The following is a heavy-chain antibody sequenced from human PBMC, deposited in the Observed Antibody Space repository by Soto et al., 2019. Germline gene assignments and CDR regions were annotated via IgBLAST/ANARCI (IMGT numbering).Heavy chain of an antibody. Sequence: EVQLVESGGGLVQPGRSLRLSCTASGFTFGDYAMSWFRQAPGKGLEWVGFIRSKAYGGTTEYAASVKGRFTISRDDSKSIAYLQMNSLKTEDTAVYYCTRSYDYIWGRYRSNYYYYYMDVWGKGTTVTVSS. CDR3: TRSYDYIWGRYRSNYYYYYMDV. J-gene: IGHJ6*03. D-gene: IGHD3-16*02. CDR1: GFTFGDYA. V-gene: IGHV3-49*03. CDR2: IRSKAYGGTT.